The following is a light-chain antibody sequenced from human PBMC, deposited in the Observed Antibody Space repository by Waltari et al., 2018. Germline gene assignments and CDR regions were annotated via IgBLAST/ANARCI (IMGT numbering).Light chain of an antibody. CDR2: DVS. V-gene: IGKV3-11*01. Sequence: GEKAAPPSRAGQSVEWYLAWYQRKPGQAPRLLIYDVSNRDTGIPARFSGSGSDTDFTLTISSLEPEDFAVYFGQQRRNWPLTFGGGTKVEIK. J-gene: IGKJ4*01. CDR3: QQRRNWPLT. CDR1: QSVEWY.